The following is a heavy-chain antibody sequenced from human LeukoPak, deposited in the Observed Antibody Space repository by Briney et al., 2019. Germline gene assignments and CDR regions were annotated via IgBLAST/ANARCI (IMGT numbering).Heavy chain of an antibody. CDR3: AKGTYVVVTAALDY. V-gene: IGHV3-74*01. J-gene: IGHJ4*02. Sequence: GGSLRLSCAASGFTFSSNWMHWVRQAPGKGLVWVSRINEDGSTTNYADSVKGRSTIFRDNAKNTLYLQMNSLRAEDTAVYYCAKGTYVVVTAALDYWGQGTLVTVSS. D-gene: IGHD2-21*02. CDR1: GFTFSSNW. CDR2: INEDGSTT.